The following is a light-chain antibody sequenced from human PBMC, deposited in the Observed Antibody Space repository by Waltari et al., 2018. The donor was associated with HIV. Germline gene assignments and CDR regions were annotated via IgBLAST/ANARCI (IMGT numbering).Light chain of an antibody. V-gene: IGLV1-47*01. Sequence: QSVLTQPPSTSGTPGQRVTISCSGSSSNIGSNYIYWYRQVPGTTPKLLMYTNNWRPSGVPERFSGSRSGTSASLAISGLRSGDEADYYCAAWDDSLNGWVFGGGTKLTVL. CDR3: AAWDDSLNGWV. CDR1: SSNIGSNY. CDR2: TNN. J-gene: IGLJ3*02.